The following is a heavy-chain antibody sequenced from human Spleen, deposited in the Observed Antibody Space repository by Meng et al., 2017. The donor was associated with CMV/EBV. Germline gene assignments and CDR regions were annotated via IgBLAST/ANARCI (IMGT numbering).Heavy chain of an antibody. CDR3: ARDGTARPGFDY. CDR1: GGSLNGCDSY. CDR2: IYYSENT. Sequence: AVSGGSLNGCDSYWNWIRQHPERGLEWIEYIYYSENTYYNPSLKSRLTISVDTSKNQFSLKLTSVTAADTAVYYCARDGTARPGFDYWGQGTLVTVSS. J-gene: IGHJ4*02. V-gene: IGHV4-31*11. D-gene: IGHD6-6*01.